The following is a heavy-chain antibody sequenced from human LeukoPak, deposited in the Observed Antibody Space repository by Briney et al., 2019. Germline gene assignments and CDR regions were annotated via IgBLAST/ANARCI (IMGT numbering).Heavy chain of an antibody. V-gene: IGHV3-21*01. D-gene: IGHD6-13*01. CDR3: ARGSYSSSWFEKYFFDS. CDR1: GFSFDTYT. J-gene: IGHJ4*02. CDR2: ISGSGLYI. Sequence: PGGSLRLSCAASGFSFDTYTMNWVRQAPGRGLEWVSSISGSGLYIFYADSVKGRFTISRDNAKNSLYLQMNSLRAEDTSLYFCARGSYSSSWFEKYFFDSWGQGTLVTVSA.